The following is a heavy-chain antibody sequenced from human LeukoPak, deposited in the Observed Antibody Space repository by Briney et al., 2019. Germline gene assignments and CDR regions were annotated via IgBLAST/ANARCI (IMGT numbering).Heavy chain of an antibody. CDR3: ARGAEAETSPLDF. CDR1: GYTFTGYY. Sequence: ASVKVSCKASGYTFTGYYVHWVRQAPGQGLEWMGWINPSSGGTNYAQKFQGRVTMTGDTSISTAYMELRGLTSDDTAVYYCARGAEAETSPLDFWGQGTLVIVS. D-gene: IGHD6-13*01. J-gene: IGHJ4*02. CDR2: INPSSGGT. V-gene: IGHV1-2*02.